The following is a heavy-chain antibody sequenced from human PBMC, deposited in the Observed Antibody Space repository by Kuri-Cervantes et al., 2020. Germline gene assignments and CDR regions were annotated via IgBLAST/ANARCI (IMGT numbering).Heavy chain of an antibody. Sequence: GGSLRLSCAASGFTFSTYGMSWVRQAPGKGLEWVANIKQDGSERYYVDSVTGRFTISRDNAKNSLFLQMNSLRAEDTALYYCARVVPTEDAFDIWGQGTMVTVSS. CDR2: IKQDGSER. J-gene: IGHJ3*02. CDR1: GFTFSTYG. CDR3: ARVVPTEDAFDI. V-gene: IGHV3-7*04. D-gene: IGHD1-26*01.